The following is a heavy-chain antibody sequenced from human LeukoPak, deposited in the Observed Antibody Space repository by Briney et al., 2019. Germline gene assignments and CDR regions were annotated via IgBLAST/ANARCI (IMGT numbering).Heavy chain of an antibody. CDR2: INSDGSTT. CDR3: ARAFGSGSQVINYFDF. D-gene: IGHD3-10*01. CDR1: GFTFITYW. J-gene: IGHJ4*02. V-gene: IGHV3-74*01. Sequence: GGSLRLSCAASGFTFITYWMHWVRQAPGKGLVWVSGINSDGSTTTYADSVKGRFTISRDNAKNMVYLQMNSPRAEDTAVYYCARAFGSGSQVINYFDFWGQGTLVTVSS.